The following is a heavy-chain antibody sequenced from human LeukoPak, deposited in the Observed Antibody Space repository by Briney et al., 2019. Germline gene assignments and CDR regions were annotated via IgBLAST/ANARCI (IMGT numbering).Heavy chain of an antibody. CDR2: ISSNGGST. CDR3: ARERSEIAAAAPGAFDI. J-gene: IGHJ3*02. D-gene: IGHD6-13*01. Sequence: GGSLRLSCAASGFTFSSYAMHWVRQAPGKGLEYVSAISSNGGSTYYANSVMGRFTISRDNSKNTLYLQMGSLRAEDMAVYYCARERSEIAAAAPGAFDIWGQGTMVTVSS. V-gene: IGHV3-64*01. CDR1: GFTFSSYA.